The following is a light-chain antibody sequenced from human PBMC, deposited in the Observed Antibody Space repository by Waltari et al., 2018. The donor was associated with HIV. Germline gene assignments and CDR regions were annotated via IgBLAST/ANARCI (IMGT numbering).Light chain of an antibody. V-gene: IGLV2-23*02. CDR3: CSYAGSSYV. Sequence: QSALPQPASVSGSPGQSITISCTGTSSDVGSYNLVSWSQQHPGKAPKLMIYELSKRPSGVSNRFSGSKYGNTASLTISGLQAEDEADYYCCSYAGSSYVFGTGTKVTVL. CDR1: SSDVGSYNL. CDR2: ELS. J-gene: IGLJ1*01.